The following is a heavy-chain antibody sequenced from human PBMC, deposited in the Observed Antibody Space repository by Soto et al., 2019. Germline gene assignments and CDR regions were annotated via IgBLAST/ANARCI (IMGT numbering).Heavy chain of an antibody. J-gene: IGHJ5*02. V-gene: IGHV4-30-2*01. CDR2: IYHSGST. CDR1: GGSISSGGYS. Sequence: SETLSLTCAVSGGSISSGGYSWSWIRQPPGKGLEWIGYIYHSGSTYYNPSLKSRVTISVDRSKNQFSLKLSSVTAADTAVYYWARRAPNWSHPSGQALLLTVS. CDR3: ARRAPNWSHP.